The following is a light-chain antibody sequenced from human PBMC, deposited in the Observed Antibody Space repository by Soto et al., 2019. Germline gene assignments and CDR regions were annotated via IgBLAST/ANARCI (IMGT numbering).Light chain of an antibody. J-gene: IGLJ2*01. CDR2: EDD. CDR3: QSYDTHTVV. CDR1: SGSIGSNS. Sequence: NFMLTQPHSVSESPGKTVTISCTRSSGSIGSNSVQWYQQRPGSAPTTVIYEDDQRPSGVPNRFAGSIDRSSNSASLTISGLQTEDEADYSCQSYDTHTVVFGGGTKLTVL. V-gene: IGLV6-57*04.